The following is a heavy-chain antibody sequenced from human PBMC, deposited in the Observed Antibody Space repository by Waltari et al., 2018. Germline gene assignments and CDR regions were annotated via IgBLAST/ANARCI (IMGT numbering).Heavy chain of an antibody. CDR2: ISSSSSYI. Sequence: EVQLVESGGGLVKPGGSLRLSCAASGFTFSSYSMNWVRQAPGKGLEWVASISSSSSYIYYADSVKGRFTISRDNAKNSLYLQMNSLRAEDTAVYYCARGSGAYYFDYWGQGTLVTVSS. CDR3: ARGSGAYYFDY. J-gene: IGHJ4*02. CDR1: GFTFSSYS. D-gene: IGHD3-10*01. V-gene: IGHV3-21*01.